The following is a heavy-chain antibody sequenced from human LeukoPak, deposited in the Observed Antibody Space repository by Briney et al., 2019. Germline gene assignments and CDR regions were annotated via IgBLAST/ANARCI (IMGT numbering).Heavy chain of an antibody. CDR3: TRVGYIDEGIDY. Sequence: ETLSLTCTVSGGSVSSGSYYWSWIRQPPGKGLEWVANIKQDGSKKSYVDSVKGRFTISRDNAKNSLYLQMNSLRAEDTAIYYCTRVGYIDEGIDYWGRGTLVTVSS. V-gene: IGHV3-7*04. J-gene: IGHJ4*02. D-gene: IGHD5-24*01. CDR2: IKQDGSKK. CDR1: GGSVSSGSYY.